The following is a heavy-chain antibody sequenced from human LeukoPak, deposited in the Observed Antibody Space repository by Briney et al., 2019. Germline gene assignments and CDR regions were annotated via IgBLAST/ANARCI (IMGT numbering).Heavy chain of an antibody. CDR2: IKGDESYT. J-gene: IGHJ4*02. CDR3: ASQADSAYGDYN. D-gene: IGHD4-17*01. V-gene: IGHV3-74*01. CDR1: VFTFSSYV. Sequence: GGSLRLSCAASVFTFSSYVMSWVRQAPGKGLVWVARIKGDESYTFYADSVKGRFTISRDNAKNTLYLQMNSLRAEDTAVYYCASQADSAYGDYNWGQGTLVTVSS.